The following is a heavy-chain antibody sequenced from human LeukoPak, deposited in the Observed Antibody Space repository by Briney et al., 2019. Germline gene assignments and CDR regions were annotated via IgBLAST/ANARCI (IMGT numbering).Heavy chain of an antibody. Sequence: AGGSLRLSCAASGFTFDDYTMHWVRQAPGKGLEWVSLIRWDGGSTYYADSVKGRFTISRDNSKNSLYLQMNSLRAEDTALYYCARGKYPDNDDYMDVWGKGTTVIVSS. D-gene: IGHD1-1*01. CDR2: IRWDGGST. CDR1: GFTFDDYT. J-gene: IGHJ6*03. CDR3: ARGKYPDNDDYMDV. V-gene: IGHV3-43*01.